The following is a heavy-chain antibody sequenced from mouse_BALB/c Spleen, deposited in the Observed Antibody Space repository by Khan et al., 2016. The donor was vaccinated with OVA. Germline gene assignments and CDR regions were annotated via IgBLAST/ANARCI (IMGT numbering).Heavy chain of an antibody. CDR3: AIENYYGSTSWFVY. D-gene: IGHD1-1*01. CDR2: ILPGSGNN. CDR1: GYTFSSYW. Sequence: QVQLKQSGAELMKPGASVKISCKASGYTFSSYWIEWVKQRPGHGLEWIGEILPGSGNNNCNEKFRGKVTFAADTSSNTAYMQLSSLTSEDSAVYSCAIENYYGSTSWFVYWGQGTLVTVSA. V-gene: IGHV1-9*01. J-gene: IGHJ3*01.